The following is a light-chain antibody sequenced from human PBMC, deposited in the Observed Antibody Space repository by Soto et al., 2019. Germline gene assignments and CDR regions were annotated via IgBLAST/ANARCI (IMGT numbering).Light chain of an antibody. CDR2: RNN. V-gene: IGLV1-47*01. Sequence: VLTQPPSASGTPGQRVTISCSGSSSNIGSNYVYWYQQLPGTAPKLLIYRNNQRPSGVPDRFSGSKSGTSASLAISGLRSEDEADYYCAAWDDSLSGDVFGTGTQLTVL. CDR1: SSNIGSNY. J-gene: IGLJ1*01. CDR3: AAWDDSLSGDV.